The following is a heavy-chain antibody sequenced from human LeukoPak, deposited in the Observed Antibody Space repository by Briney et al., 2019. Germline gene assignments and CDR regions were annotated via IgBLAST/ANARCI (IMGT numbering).Heavy chain of an antibody. CDR3: AKGPSSGPPYYFDY. Sequence: GGSLRLSCAASGFTFSHYSMSWIRQAPGKGLEWLSYISSTNTVTKYADSVKGRFTISRDNSKNALYLQMNSLRAEDTAVYYCAKGPSSGPPYYFDYRGQGSLVTDSS. V-gene: IGHV3-11*03. J-gene: IGHJ4*02. D-gene: IGHD5-12*01. CDR2: ISSTNTVT. CDR1: GFTFSHYS.